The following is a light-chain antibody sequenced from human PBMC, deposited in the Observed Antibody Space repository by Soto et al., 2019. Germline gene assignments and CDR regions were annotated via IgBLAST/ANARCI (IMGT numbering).Light chain of an antibody. CDR1: QRISSW. V-gene: IGKV1-5*01. Sequence: DIRMTQSPSTLSASVVDRVTITCRASQRISSWLAWYQQKPGKAPKLLIYDASRLESGVPSRFSGSGSATEFTLTITSLQPDDFATYYCQQYSNHWTVGQGTKVDIK. J-gene: IGKJ1*01. CDR2: DAS. CDR3: QQYSNHWT.